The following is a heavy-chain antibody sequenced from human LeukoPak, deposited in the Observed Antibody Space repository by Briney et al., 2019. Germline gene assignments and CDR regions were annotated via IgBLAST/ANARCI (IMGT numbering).Heavy chain of an antibody. CDR2: ISAYNGNT. CDR3: ARPRRICSSTSCYTQRAYYYGMDV. V-gene: IGHV1-18*01. Sequence: GASVKVSCKASGYTFTSYVISWVRQAPGQGLEWMGWISAYNGNTNYAQKLQGRVIMTTDTSTSIAYMELRSLRSDDTAVYYCARPRRICSSTSCYTQRAYYYGMDVWGQGTTVTVSS. D-gene: IGHD2-2*02. J-gene: IGHJ6*02. CDR1: GYTFTSYV.